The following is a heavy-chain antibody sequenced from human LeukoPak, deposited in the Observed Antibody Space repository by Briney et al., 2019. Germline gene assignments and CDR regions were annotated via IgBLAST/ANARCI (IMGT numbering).Heavy chain of an antibody. CDR1: GFAVSTNC. CDR3: AKDRSSWYYPFDS. J-gene: IGHJ4*02. Sequence: GGSLRLSCAASGFAVSTNCMNWVRQAPGKGLEWVSVVSGGGHNTYYADSVKGRFTMSRDNSKRTVYLQMNSLRAEDTAVYYCAKDRSSWYYPFDSWGQGTLVTVSS. D-gene: IGHD3-3*01. CDR2: VSGGGHNT. V-gene: IGHV3-23*01.